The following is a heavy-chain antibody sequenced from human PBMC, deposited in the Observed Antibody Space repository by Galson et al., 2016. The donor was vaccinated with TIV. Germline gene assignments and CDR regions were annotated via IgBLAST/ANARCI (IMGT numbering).Heavy chain of an antibody. CDR2: ISAYNGNT. CDR3: AREYYYYAMDV. J-gene: IGHJ6*02. V-gene: IGHV1-18*01. CDR1: GYTFTSSG. Sequence: SVKVSCKASGYTFTSSGINWVRQVPGQGLEWVGWISAYNGNTNYAQMLQGRVTMTTDTSTSTAYMELRSLRSDDTAEYYYAREYYYYAMDVWGQGTTVTVSS.